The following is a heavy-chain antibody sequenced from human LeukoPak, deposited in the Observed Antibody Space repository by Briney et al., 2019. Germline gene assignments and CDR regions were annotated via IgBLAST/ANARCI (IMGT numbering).Heavy chain of an antibody. Sequence: PGGSLRLSCAASGFTFSIYAMSCVRQAPGKGLEWVSAISGSGGSTYYADSVKGLFTISRDNSKNTLYLQMNSLGAEDTAVYYCAKDNIVVVPARFDHWGQGTLVTVSS. D-gene: IGHD2-2*01. CDR3: AKDNIVVVPARFDH. V-gene: IGHV3-23*01. CDR1: GFTFSIYA. CDR2: ISGSGGST. J-gene: IGHJ4*02.